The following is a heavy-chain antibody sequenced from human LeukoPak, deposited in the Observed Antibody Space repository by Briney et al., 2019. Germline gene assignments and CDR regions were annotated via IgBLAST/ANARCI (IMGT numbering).Heavy chain of an antibody. CDR2: ISSSGSTI. J-gene: IGHJ4*02. D-gene: IGHD5-18*01. Sequence: GGSLRLSCAASGFTFSDYYMSWIRQAPGKGLEWVSYISSSGSTIYYADPVKGRFTISRDNSKNTLYLQMNSLRAEDTAVYYCARAKNTAMVINFDYWGQGTLVTVSS. V-gene: IGHV3-11*04. CDR1: GFTFSDYY. CDR3: ARAKNTAMVINFDY.